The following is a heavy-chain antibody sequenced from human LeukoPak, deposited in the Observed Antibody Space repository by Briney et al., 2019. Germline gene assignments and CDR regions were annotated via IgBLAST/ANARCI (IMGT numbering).Heavy chain of an antibody. Sequence: GGSLRLSCAASGSTFSSYWMNWARQAPGKGREWVASINHNGNVNYYVDSVKGRFTISRDNAKNSLYLQMSNLRAEDTAVYFCARGGGLDGWGQGATVTVSS. CDR1: GSTFSSYW. J-gene: IGHJ6*02. V-gene: IGHV3-7*03. D-gene: IGHD3-16*01. CDR3: ARGGGLDG. CDR2: INHNGNVN.